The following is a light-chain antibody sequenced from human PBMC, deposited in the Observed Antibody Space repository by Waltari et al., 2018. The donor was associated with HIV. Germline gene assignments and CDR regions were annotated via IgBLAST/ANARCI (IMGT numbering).Light chain of an antibody. Sequence: QSALTQPASVSGSPGQSITISCTGTSSNVGSDSLASWYQQHPGEAPQLIIYEVTKRPSGVSNRFSGSKSGNTASLTISGLQAEDEADYYCCSCPRSGIRYVFGTGTKVTVL. CDR2: EVT. CDR1: SSNVGSDSL. CDR3: CSCPRSGIRYV. V-gene: IGLV2-23*02. J-gene: IGLJ1*01.